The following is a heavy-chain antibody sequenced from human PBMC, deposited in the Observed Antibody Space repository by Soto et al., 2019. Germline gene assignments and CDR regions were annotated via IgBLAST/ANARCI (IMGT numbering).Heavy chain of an antibody. CDR3: ARLFGNYSPMYYFDY. Sequence: QVQLQESGPGLVKPSETLSLTCNVSGDSITSHYWSWIRQSPGKGLEWVGYVYASGSTNYNPSLKSLVTMSMDTSKNQFSLRLSSVTAADTAIYYCARLFGNYSPMYYFDYWGQGTLVTVSS. V-gene: IGHV4-59*08. CDR2: VYASGST. D-gene: IGHD3-3*01. J-gene: IGHJ4*02. CDR1: GDSITSHY.